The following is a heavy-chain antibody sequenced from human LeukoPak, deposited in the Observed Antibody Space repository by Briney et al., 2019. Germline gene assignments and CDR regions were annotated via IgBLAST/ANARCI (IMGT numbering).Heavy chain of an antibody. V-gene: IGHV1-18*01. Sequence: ASVKVSCKASGYTFTSYGISWVRQAPGQGLEWMGWISAYNGNTNYAQKLQGRVTMTTDTSTSTAYMELRSLRSDDTAVYYCASSPTNYYDSSGYYVGFTNWGQGTLVTVSS. CDR1: GYTFTSYG. CDR3: ASSPTNYYDSSGYYVGFTN. D-gene: IGHD3-22*01. CDR2: ISAYNGNT. J-gene: IGHJ4*02.